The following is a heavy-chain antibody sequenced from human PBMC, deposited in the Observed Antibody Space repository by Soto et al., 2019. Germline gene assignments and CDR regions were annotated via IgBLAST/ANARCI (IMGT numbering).Heavy chain of an antibody. D-gene: IGHD2-2*01. CDR3: ARGRCLGVVVPAATH. Sequence: ASVKVSCKASGYTFTSYDINWVRQATGQGLEWMGWMNPNSGNTGYAQKFKGRVTMTRNTSISTAYMELSSLRSEDTAVYYCARGRCLGVVVPAATHWGQGTLVTVSS. CDR2: MNPNSGNT. CDR1: GYTFTSYD. J-gene: IGHJ4*02. V-gene: IGHV1-8*01.